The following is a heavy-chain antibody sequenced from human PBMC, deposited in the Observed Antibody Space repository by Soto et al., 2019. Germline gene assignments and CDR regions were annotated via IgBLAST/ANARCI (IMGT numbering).Heavy chain of an antibody. J-gene: IGHJ5*02. Sequence: SETLSLTCTVSGGSISSGCYYWSWIRQHPGKGLEWIGYIYYSGSTYYNPSLKSRVTISVDTSKNQFSLKLSSVTAADTAVYYCAIFTRDVNRFDPWGQGTLVTVSS. V-gene: IGHV4-31*03. CDR2: IYYSGST. CDR1: GGSISSGCYY. CDR3: AIFTRDVNRFDP.